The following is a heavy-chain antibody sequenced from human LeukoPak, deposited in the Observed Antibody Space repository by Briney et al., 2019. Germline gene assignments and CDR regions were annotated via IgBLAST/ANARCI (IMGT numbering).Heavy chain of an antibody. V-gene: IGHV3-7*01. CDR3: ARDPYNGSYGDYYYYYMDV. Sequence: PGGSLRLSCAASGFTFSTYWMTWVRQAPGKGLEWVANIKQDGSEKYYVDSVKGRFTISRDNAKNSLYLQMNSLRAEDTAVYYCARDPYNGSYGDYYYYYMDVWGKGTTVTISS. CDR1: GFTFSTYW. J-gene: IGHJ6*03. CDR2: IKQDGSEK. D-gene: IGHD1-26*01.